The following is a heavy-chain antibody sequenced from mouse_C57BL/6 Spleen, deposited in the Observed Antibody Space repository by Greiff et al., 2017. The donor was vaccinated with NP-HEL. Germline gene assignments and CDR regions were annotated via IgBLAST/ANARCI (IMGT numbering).Heavy chain of an antibody. CDR2: INPSNGGT. Sequence: QVQLQQPGTELVKPGASVKLSCKASGYTFTSYWMHWVKQRPGQGLEWIGNINPSNGGTNYNEKFKSKATLTVDKSSSTAYMQLSSLTSEDSAVYYCARSRGDDGGYYDMDYWGQGTSVTVSS. D-gene: IGHD2-2*01. J-gene: IGHJ4*01. CDR1: GYTFTSYW. V-gene: IGHV1-53*01. CDR3: ARSRGDDGGYYDMDY.